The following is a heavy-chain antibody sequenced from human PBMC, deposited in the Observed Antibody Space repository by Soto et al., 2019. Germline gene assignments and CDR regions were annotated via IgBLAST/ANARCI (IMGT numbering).Heavy chain of an antibody. CDR1: GGSFSGYY. V-gene: IGHV4-59*01. CDR3: GRGQYYFDY. J-gene: IGHJ4*02. Sequence: PSETLSLTCAVYGGSFSGYYWSWIRQPPGKGLEWIGYIYYSGSTNYNPSLKSRVTISVDTSKNQFSLKLSSVTAADTAVYYCGRGQYYFDYWGQGTLVTVSS. CDR2: IYYSGST.